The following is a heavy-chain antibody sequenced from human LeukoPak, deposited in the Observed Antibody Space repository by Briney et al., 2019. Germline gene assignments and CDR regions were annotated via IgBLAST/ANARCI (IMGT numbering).Heavy chain of an antibody. D-gene: IGHD3-22*01. J-gene: IGHJ4*02. CDR1: GFTFGDYA. CDR3: TRTHQYYYDSSGYFDY. Sequence: PGGSLRLSCTASGFTFGDYAMSWVRQAPGKGLEWVGFIRSKAYGGTTEYAASVKGRFTISRDDSKSIAYLQMNSLKTEDTAVYCCTRTHQYYYDSSGYFDYWGQGTLVTVSS. V-gene: IGHV3-49*04. CDR2: IRSKAYGGTT.